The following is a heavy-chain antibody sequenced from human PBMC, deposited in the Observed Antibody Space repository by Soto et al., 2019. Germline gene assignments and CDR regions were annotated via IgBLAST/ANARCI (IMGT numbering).Heavy chain of an antibody. J-gene: IGHJ6*03. V-gene: IGHV4-34*01. CDR2: INHSGST. Sequence: QVQLQQWGAGLLKPSETLSLTCAVYGGSFSGYYWSWIRQPPGKGLEWIGEINHSGSTNYNPSLKGRVTISVDTSKNQFSLKLSSVTAADTAVYYCARARITMVRGVHPGLTPYYYMDVWGKGTTVTVSS. CDR1: GGSFSGYY. D-gene: IGHD3-10*01. CDR3: ARARITMVRGVHPGLTPYYYMDV.